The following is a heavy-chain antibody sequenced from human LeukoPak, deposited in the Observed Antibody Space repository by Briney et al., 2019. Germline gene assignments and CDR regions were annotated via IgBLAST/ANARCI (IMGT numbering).Heavy chain of an antibody. D-gene: IGHD2-15*01. CDR3: ARSRYCSGGSCSDAFDI. V-gene: IGHV3-23*01. Sequence: PGGSLRLSCAASGLTFSSDAMSWVRQAPGKGLEWVSSINDRGDNTYYADSVKGRFTISRDNAKNSLYLQMNSLRAEDTAVYYCARSRYCSGGSCSDAFDIWGQGTMVTVSS. CDR2: INDRGDNT. CDR1: GLTFSSDA. J-gene: IGHJ3*02.